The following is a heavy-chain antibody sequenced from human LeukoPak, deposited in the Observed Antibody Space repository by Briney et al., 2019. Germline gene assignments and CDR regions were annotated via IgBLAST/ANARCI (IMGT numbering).Heavy chain of an antibody. CDR1: GGSFSGYY. Sequence: PSETLSLTCAVYGGSFSGYYWSWIRQPPGKGLEWIGEINHSGSTNYNPSLKGRVTISVDTSKNQFSLKLSSVTAADTAVYYCARGEWEIGLFFDYWGQGTLVTVSS. CDR3: ARGEWEIGLFFDY. J-gene: IGHJ4*02. V-gene: IGHV4-34*01. D-gene: IGHD1-26*01. CDR2: INHSGST.